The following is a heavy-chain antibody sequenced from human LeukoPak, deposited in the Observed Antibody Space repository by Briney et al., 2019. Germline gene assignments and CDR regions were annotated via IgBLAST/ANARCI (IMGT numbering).Heavy chain of an antibody. V-gene: IGHV4-30-4*08. CDR2: IYYSGST. D-gene: IGHD3-16*01. CDR1: GGSINSTNYY. Sequence: PSETLSLTCTVSGGSINSTNYYWGWIRQPPGKGLEWIGNIYYSGSTYYNPSLKSRVTISVDTSKNQFSLKLSSVTAADTAVYYCARVGPGVWFDYWGQGTLVTVSS. J-gene: IGHJ4*02. CDR3: ARVGPGVWFDY.